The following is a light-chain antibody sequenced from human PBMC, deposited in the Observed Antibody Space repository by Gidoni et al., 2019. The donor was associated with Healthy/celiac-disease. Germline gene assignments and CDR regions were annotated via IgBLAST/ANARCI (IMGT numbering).Light chain of an antibody. J-gene: IGKJ1*01. CDR3: QQYGSSLRT. Sequence: EIELTQSPGTLSLSPGERATLSCRASQSVSSSYLAWYQQKPGQAPRLLIYGASSRATGIPDRFSGSGSGTDFTLTISRLEPEDFAVYYCQQYGSSLRTFXQXTKVEIK. V-gene: IGKV3-20*01. CDR2: GAS. CDR1: QSVSSSY.